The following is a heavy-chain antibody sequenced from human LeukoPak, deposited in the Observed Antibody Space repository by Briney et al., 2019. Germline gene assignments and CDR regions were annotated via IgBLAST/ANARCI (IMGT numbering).Heavy chain of an antibody. CDR3: ARDSYGDYGWGADY. D-gene: IGHD4-17*01. V-gene: IGHV3-30-3*01. CDR2: ISYDGSNK. CDR1: GFTFSSYA. J-gene: IGHJ4*02. Sequence: GGSLRLSCAASGFTFSSYAMHWVRQAPGKGLEWVAVISYDGSNKYYADSVKGRFTISRDNSKNTLYLQMNSLGAEDTAVYYCARDSYGDYGWGADYWGQGTLVTVSS.